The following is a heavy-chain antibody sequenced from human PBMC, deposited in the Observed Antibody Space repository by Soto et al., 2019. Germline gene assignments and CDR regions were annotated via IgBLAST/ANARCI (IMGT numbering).Heavy chain of an antibody. CDR3: ATSGGMEWLLSKNEYYGMDV. CDR1: GYSFTSYW. J-gene: IGHJ6*02. CDR2: IDPSDSYT. V-gene: IGHV5-10-1*01. D-gene: IGHD3-3*01. Sequence: GESLKISCTGCGYSFTSYWISWVRQMPGKCLEWMGRIDPSDSYTNYSPSFQGHVTISADKSISTAYLQWSSLKASDTAMYYCATSGGMEWLLSKNEYYGMDVWGQGTTVTVSS.